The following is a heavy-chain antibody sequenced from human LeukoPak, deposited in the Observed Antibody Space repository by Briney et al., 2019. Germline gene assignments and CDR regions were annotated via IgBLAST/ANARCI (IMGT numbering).Heavy chain of an antibody. CDR2: ISGSGGSA. D-gene: IGHD2-8*01. J-gene: IGHJ4*02. CDR3: AKDRCTNGVCYFDS. CDR1: GFTFSNYV. Sequence: GGSLRLSCAASGFTFSNYVMDWVRQAPGKGLEWVSGISGSGGSAYYADSVKGRFTISRDSSKNTLFLQMNRLRAEDTAVYYCAKDRCTNGVCYFDSWGQGTLVTVSS. V-gene: IGHV3-23*01.